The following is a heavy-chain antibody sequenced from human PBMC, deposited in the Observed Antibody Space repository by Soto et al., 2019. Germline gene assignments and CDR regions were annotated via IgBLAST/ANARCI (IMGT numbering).Heavy chain of an antibody. CDR1: GFTFGDYA. Sequence: GGSLRLSCTASGFTFGDYAMSWVRQAPGKGLEWVGFIRSKAYGGTTEYAASVKGRFTISRDDSKGIAYLQMNSLKTEDTAVYYCTRDLVVATPYYYYYYGMDVWGQGTTVTVSS. CDR3: TRDLVVATPYYYYYYGMDV. CDR2: IRSKAYGGTT. J-gene: IGHJ6*02. V-gene: IGHV3-49*04. D-gene: IGHD2-8*02.